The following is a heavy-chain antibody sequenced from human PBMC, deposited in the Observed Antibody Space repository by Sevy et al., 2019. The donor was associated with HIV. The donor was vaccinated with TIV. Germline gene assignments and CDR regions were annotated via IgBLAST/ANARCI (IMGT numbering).Heavy chain of an antibody. Sequence: GGSLRLSCAASGFSFGDYAMHWVRQAPGKGLEWVSGISWNSVSLDYAVSVKGRFTISRDNVKNSLFLQMNRLRSEDTALYYCAKDNRPATMSNSSYYYYYGMDVWGQGTTVTVSS. CDR2: ISWNSVSL. V-gene: IGHV3-9*01. CDR1: GFSFGDYA. CDR3: AKDNRPATMSNSSYYYYYGMDV. D-gene: IGHD6-6*01. J-gene: IGHJ6*02.